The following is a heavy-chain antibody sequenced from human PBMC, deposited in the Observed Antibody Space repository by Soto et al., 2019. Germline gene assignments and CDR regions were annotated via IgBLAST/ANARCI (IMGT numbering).Heavy chain of an antibody. CDR2: VSSYNGDT. Sequence: QVHLLQSGGEVKKPGASVSVSCKASGYTFTTHGISWVRQAPGQGLEWMGWVSSYNGDTNYAQKFRGRVTMTTDTSTSTAYMELRSLRSDDTAVYYCVRDLAECRWTGCDRKWFDPWGQGTPVTVSS. D-gene: IGHD2-15*01. CDR1: GYTFTTHG. CDR3: VRDLAECRWTGCDRKWFDP. J-gene: IGHJ5*02. V-gene: IGHV1-18*01.